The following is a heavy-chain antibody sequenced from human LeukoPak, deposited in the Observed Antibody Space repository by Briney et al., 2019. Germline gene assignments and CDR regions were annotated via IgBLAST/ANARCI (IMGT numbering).Heavy chain of an antibody. CDR2: IYPGDSDS. Sequence: GESLTISCKGFAYSSTSYLIGWVREMPGIALEWMGIIYPGDSDSRYSPSFQGQVTISADKSISTAYLQWSSLKASDTAMYYCARQVAYTSGRTFDFWGQGTLVTVSS. J-gene: IGHJ4*02. CDR1: AYSSTSYL. CDR3: ARQVAYTSGRTFDF. V-gene: IGHV5-51*01. D-gene: IGHD6-19*01.